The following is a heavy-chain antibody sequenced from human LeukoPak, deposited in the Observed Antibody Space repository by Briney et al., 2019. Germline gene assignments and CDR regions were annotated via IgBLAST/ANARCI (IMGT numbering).Heavy chain of an antibody. CDR2: INPNSGGT. CDR3: ARDNSCSSSSCGNSYMDV. CDR1: GYTFTGYY. J-gene: IGHJ6*03. Sequence: ASVKGSCKASGYTFTGYYIHWVRQAPGQGLEWMAWINPNSGGTNYAQKFQGRVTMTSDTSISTAYMELSGLRSDDTALYYCARDNSCSSSSCGNSYMDVWGKGTTVTVSS. D-gene: IGHD2-2*01. V-gene: IGHV1-2*02.